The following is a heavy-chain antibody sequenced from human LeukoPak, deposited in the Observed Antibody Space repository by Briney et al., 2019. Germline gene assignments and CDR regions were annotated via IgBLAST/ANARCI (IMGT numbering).Heavy chain of an antibody. CDR3: AREPMVRGVRDPAPDY. CDR1: GGSSSGYY. J-gene: IGHJ4*02. V-gene: IGHV4-34*01. D-gene: IGHD3-10*01. Sequence: SETLSLTCVLYGGSSSGYYWSWIRQPPGKGLEWIGEINHSRSTNYNPSLKSRVTISVDTSKNQFSLKLSSVSAADTAVYYCAREPMVRGVRDPAPDYWGQGTLVTVSS. CDR2: INHSRST.